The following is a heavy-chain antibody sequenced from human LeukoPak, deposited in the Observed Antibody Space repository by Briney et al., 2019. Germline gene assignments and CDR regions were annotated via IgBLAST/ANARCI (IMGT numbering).Heavy chain of an antibody. D-gene: IGHD4-17*01. V-gene: IGHV3-23*01. Sequence: GGSLRLSCAASGFTFSSYAMSWVRQAPGKGVEWVSAISGSGGSTYYADCVKGRFTISRDNSKNTLYLQMNSLRAEDTAVYYCAKCRLSYGDYVGAFDIWGQGTMVTVSS. J-gene: IGHJ3*02. CDR2: ISGSGGST. CDR1: GFTFSSYA. CDR3: AKCRLSYGDYVGAFDI.